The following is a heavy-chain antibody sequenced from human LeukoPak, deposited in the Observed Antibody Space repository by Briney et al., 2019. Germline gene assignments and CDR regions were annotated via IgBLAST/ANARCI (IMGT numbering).Heavy chain of an antibody. CDR1: GYTFTSYY. J-gene: IGHJ3*02. CDR3: ARAVVVPAVHDAFDI. D-gene: IGHD2-2*01. CDR2: INPSGGST. Sequence: ASVKVSCKASGYTFTSYYMHWVRQAPGQGLEWMGIINPSGGSTSYAQKFQGRVTMTRDMSTSTVYMELSSLRSEDTAVYYCARAVVVPAVHDAFDIWGQGTMVTVSS. V-gene: IGHV1-46*01.